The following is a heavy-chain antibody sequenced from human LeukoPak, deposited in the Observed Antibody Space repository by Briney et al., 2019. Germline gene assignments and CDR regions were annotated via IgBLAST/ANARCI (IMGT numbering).Heavy chain of an antibody. CDR3: AREGIAVAFDY. J-gene: IGHJ4*02. CDR2: ISSSSSYI. CDR1: GFTFSSYS. V-gene: IGHV3-21*01. D-gene: IGHD6-19*01. Sequence: GGSLRLSCAPSGFTFSSYSMNWVRQAPGKGLEWVSSISSSSSYIYYADSVKGRFTISRDNAKNSLYLQMHSLRAEDTAVYYCAREGIAVAFDYWGQGALVTVSS.